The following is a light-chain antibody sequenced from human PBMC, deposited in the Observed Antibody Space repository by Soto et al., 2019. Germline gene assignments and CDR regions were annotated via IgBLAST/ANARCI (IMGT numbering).Light chain of an antibody. Sequence: IVLTQSPGTLSLSPGERAPLSCRASQSVSSSYLAWYQQKPGQASRLLIYGASSRATGIPDRFSGSGSGTDFTLTLSRLEPEDFAVYYCQQYGSSSLTFGGGTNVEIQ. J-gene: IGKJ4*01. CDR3: QQYGSSSLT. V-gene: IGKV3-20*01. CDR1: QSVSSSY. CDR2: GAS.